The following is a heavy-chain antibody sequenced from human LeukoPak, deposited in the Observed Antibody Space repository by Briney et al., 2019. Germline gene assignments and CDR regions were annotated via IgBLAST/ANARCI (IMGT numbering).Heavy chain of an antibody. CDR1: GFTFSNAW. J-gene: IGHJ5*02. V-gene: IGHV3-15*01. CDR2: IRNKADGETR. CDR3: VTAFCINGGCIP. D-gene: IGHD2-8*01. Sequence: GGSLRLSCAASGFTFSNAWMSWVRQAPGKGPEWVGRIRNKADGETREYAAPVKGRFTISRDDSKNTLYLQMNSLKTEDTAMYYCVTAFCINGGCIPWGQGTLVTVSS.